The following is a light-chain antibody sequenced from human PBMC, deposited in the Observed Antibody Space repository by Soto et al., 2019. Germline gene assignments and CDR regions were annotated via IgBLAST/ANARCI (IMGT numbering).Light chain of an antibody. J-gene: IGLJ2*01. V-gene: IGLV4-60*03. CDR2: LEGSGSY. CDR1: SGHSSYI. Sequence: QLVLTQSSCASASLGSSVKLTCTLSSGHSSYIIAWHQQQPGKAPRYLMKLEGSGSYNKGSGVPDRFSGSSSGADRYLTMSNLQSEDEADYYCETWDSITHVVFGGGTKLTVL. CDR3: ETWDSITHVV.